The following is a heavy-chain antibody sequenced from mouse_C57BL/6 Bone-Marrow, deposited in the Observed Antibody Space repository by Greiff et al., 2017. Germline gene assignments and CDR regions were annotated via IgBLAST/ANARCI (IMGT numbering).Heavy chain of an antibody. CDR2: IYPRSGNT. CDR3: ARSYYDYDLYAMDY. J-gene: IGHJ4*01. D-gene: IGHD2-4*01. CDR1: GYTFTSYG. V-gene: IGHV1-81*01. Sequence: QVQLQQSGAELARPGASVKLSCKASGYTFTSYGISWVKQRTGQGLEWIGEIYPRSGNTYYNEKFKGKATLTADKSSSTAYMELRSLTSEDSAVYFCARSYYDYDLYAMDYWGQGTSVTVSS.